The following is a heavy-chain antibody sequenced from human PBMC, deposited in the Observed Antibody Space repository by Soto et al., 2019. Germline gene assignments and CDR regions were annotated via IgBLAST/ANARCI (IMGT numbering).Heavy chain of an antibody. CDR1: GGSISSGDYY. J-gene: IGHJ6*02. CDR3: ARDSGFVPGPYYGDSHLDYCYGMDV. V-gene: IGHV4-30-4*01. CDR2: IYYSGST. Sequence: SETLSLTCTVSGGSISSGDYYWSWIRQPPGKGLEWIGYIYYSGSTYYNPSLKSRVTISVDTSKNQFSLKLSSVTAADTAVYYCARDSGFVPGPYYGDSHLDYCYGMDVWGQGTTVTVSS. D-gene: IGHD4-17*01.